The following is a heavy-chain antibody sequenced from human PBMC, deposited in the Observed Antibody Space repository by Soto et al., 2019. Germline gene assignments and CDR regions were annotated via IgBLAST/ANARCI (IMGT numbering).Heavy chain of an antibody. V-gene: IGHV4-59*08. D-gene: IGHD1-26*01. CDR3: ARLRSGSYYTPEYFQH. CDR1: GSPISSYY. J-gene: IGHJ1*01. Sequence: SETLSLTCTVSGSPISSYYWSWFRQPPGRGLEWVGYIYHTGSTTYNPSLTSRVTISVDTSKNQFSLKLSSVTAADTAVYYCARLRSGSYYTPEYFQHWGQGTLVTVSS. CDR2: IYHTGST.